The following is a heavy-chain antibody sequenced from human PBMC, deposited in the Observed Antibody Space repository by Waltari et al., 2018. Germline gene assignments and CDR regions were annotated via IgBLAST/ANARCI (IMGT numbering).Heavy chain of an antibody. D-gene: IGHD2-2*01. V-gene: IGHV5-10-1*01. J-gene: IGHJ4*02. CDR3: VRHRTTYPLEIDY. CDR2: IDPSDSFR. CDR1: GYSFTSHW. Sequence: EVQLVQSGAEVKKPEESLRISCEGSGYSFTSHWISRVRRMPGKGLGGGGRIDPSDSFRNYGSAFEGHVTISVDQSLRTAYLQWDSLKASDTAIYYCVRHRTTYPLEIDYWGQGTLVTVSS.